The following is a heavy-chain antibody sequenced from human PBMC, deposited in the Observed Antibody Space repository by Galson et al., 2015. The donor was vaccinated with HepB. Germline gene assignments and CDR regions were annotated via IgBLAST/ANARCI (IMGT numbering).Heavy chain of an antibody. J-gene: IGHJ6*02. D-gene: IGHD3-3*01. V-gene: IGHV3-15*01. CDR2: IKSKTDGGTT. CDR3: TTRGPITIFGVVLYYYYGMDV. Sequence: SLRLSCAASGFTFSNAWMSWVRQAPGKGLEWVGRIKSKTDGGTTDYAAPVKGRFTISRDDSKNTLYLQMNSLKTEDTAVYYCTTRGPITIFGVVLYYYYGMDVWGQGTTVTVSS. CDR1: GFTFSNAW.